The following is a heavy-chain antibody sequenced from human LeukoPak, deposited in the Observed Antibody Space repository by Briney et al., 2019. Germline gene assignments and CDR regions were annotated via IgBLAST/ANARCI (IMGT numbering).Heavy chain of an antibody. CDR2: IYYSGST. CDR1: GGPMKRYY. V-gene: IGHV4-59*01. J-gene: IGHJ5*02. Sequence: ETLSLTCTVSGGPMKRYYWMWIQQPPGKRVVGIGYIYYSGSTVYNPSLKSRVTMSVGTCKNQFSLEQSSVNAADTALYVLATGRGDYVNHWGQGTLVTVSS. D-gene: IGHD2-21*01. CDR3: ATGRGDYVNH.